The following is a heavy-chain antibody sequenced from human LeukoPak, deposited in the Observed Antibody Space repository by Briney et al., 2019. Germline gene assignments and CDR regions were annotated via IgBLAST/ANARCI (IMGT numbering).Heavy chain of an antibody. CDR1: GFTFSDYY. Sequence: PGGSLRLSCVASGFTFSDYYMSWIRQAPGKGLEWVSYIGSTIYYADSVKGRFTISRDNAKNSLYLQMNSLRAEDTAVYYCARFRFFYWGQGTLVTVSS. CDR2: IGSTI. D-gene: IGHD3-3*01. CDR3: ARFRFFY. V-gene: IGHV3-11*04. J-gene: IGHJ4*02.